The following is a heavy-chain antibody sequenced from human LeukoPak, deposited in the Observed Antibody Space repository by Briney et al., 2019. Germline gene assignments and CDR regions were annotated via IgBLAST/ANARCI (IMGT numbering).Heavy chain of an antibody. CDR2: IKQDGSEK. CDR1: GFTFSDYN. Sequence: PGGSLRLSCAASGFTFSDYNMNWVRQAPGKGLEWVANIKQDGSEKYYVDSVKGRFTISRDNAKNSLYLQMNSLRAEDTAVYYCAREVRDIVVVPAASQEQVYYYYYYYMDVWGKGTTVTISS. J-gene: IGHJ6*03. D-gene: IGHD2-2*01. CDR3: AREVRDIVVVPAASQEQVYYYYYYYMDV. V-gene: IGHV3-7*01.